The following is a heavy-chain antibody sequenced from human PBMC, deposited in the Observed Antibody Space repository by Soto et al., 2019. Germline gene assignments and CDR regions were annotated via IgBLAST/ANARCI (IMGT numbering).Heavy chain of an antibody. CDR2: IRSKSNGGTA. D-gene: IGHD3-10*01. CDR1: GLIFGDYA. Sequence: EVQLVESGGGLVEPGRSLRLSCIGSGLIFGDYAMSWFRQSPGKGLEWVGLIRSKSNGGTAEYAASVKGRFTISRDDSKSIAYLQMNSLKTADTALYYCSRSLFGGYGLDVWGQGITVTVSS. J-gene: IGHJ6*02. CDR3: SRSLFGGYGLDV. V-gene: IGHV3-49*03.